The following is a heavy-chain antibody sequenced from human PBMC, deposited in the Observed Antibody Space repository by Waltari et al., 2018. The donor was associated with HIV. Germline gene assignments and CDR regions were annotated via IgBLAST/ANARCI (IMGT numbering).Heavy chain of an antibody. Sequence: QVQLQESGPGLVKPSETLSLTCTVSGGSISSYYWSWIRQPPGKGLEWLGYIYYSGSTNYNPSLKSRVTISVDTSKNQFSLKLSSVTAADTAVYYCAREKGVYCSGGSCQGWFDPWGQGTLVTVSS. J-gene: IGHJ5*02. V-gene: IGHV4-59*01. CDR1: GGSISSYY. CDR3: AREKGVYCSGGSCQGWFDP. CDR2: IYYSGST. D-gene: IGHD2-15*01.